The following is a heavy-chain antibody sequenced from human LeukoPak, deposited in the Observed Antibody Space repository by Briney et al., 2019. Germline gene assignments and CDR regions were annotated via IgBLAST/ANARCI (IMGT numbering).Heavy chain of an antibody. D-gene: IGHD2-21*01. Sequence: SETLSLTCAVYGGSFSGYYWSWIRQPPGKGLEWIGEINHSGSTNYNPSLKSRVTISVDTSKNQFSLSLTSVTAADTAVYYCARQRAYGGPEYWGQGTLVTVSS. CDR2: INHSGST. V-gene: IGHV4-34*01. J-gene: IGHJ4*02. CDR3: ARQRAYGGPEY. CDR1: GGSFSGYY.